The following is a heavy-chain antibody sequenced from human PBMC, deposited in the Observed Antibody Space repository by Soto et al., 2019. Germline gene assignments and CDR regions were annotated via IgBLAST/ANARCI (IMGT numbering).Heavy chain of an antibody. D-gene: IGHD3-22*01. CDR3: AKERNLDYYDSSGYLIEVILDY. CDR2: ISGSGGST. J-gene: IGHJ4*02. CDR1: GFTFSSYA. Sequence: GGSLRLSCAASGFTFSSYAMSWVRQAPGKGLEWVSAISGSGGSTYYADSGKGRFTISRDNSKNTLYLQMNSLRAEDTAVYYCAKERNLDYYDSSGYLIEVILDYWGQGTLVTVSS. V-gene: IGHV3-23*01.